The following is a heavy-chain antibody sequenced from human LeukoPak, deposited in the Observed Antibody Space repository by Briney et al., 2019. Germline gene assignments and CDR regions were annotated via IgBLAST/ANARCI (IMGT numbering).Heavy chain of an antibody. V-gene: IGHV3-66*04. CDR2: IYSGGIT. J-gene: IGHJ4*02. Sequence: GGSLRLSCAASGFTFSSYAMSWVRQAPGKGLDWVSVIYSGGITYYADSVKGRFTISRDNSKNTLYLQMNSLRAEDTAVYYCARQVAGPYYFDYWGQGTLVTVSS. CDR1: GFTFSSYA. CDR3: ARQVAGPYYFDY. D-gene: IGHD6-19*01.